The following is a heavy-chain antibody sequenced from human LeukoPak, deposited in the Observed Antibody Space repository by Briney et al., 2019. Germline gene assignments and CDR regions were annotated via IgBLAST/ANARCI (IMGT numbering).Heavy chain of an antibody. CDR3: AGTLSSGWYTQIDY. J-gene: IGHJ4*02. D-gene: IGHD6-19*01. CDR2: IIPILGIA. Sequence: ASVKVSCKASGGTLSSYAISWVRPAPGQGLEWMGRIIPILGIANYAQKFQGRVTITADKSTSTAYMELSSLRSEDTAVYYCAGTLSSGWYTQIDYWGQGTLVTVSS. CDR1: GGTLSSYA. V-gene: IGHV1-69*04.